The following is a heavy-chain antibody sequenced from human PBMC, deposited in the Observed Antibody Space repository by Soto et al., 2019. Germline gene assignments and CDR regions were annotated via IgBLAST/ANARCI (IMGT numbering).Heavy chain of an antibody. CDR2: IYHSGST. Sequence: SETLSLTCAVSGGSISSSNWWSWVRQPPGKGLEWIGEIYHSGSTNYNPSLKSRVTISVDKSENQFSLKLSSVTAADTAVYYCARTSIAAAGTGAFDIWGQGTMVTVSS. CDR1: GGSISSSNW. V-gene: IGHV4-4*02. CDR3: ARTSIAAAGTGAFDI. J-gene: IGHJ3*02. D-gene: IGHD6-13*01.